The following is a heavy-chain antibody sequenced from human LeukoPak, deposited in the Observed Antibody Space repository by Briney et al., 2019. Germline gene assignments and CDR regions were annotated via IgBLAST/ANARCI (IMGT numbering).Heavy chain of an antibody. CDR2: INPNNGVT. CDR3: ARTPAAEDYFDY. CDR1: GYTFTGYY. D-gene: IGHD6-13*01. V-gene: IGHV1-2*02. J-gene: IGHJ4*02. Sequence: ASVKVSCKASGYTFTGYYMHWVRQAPGQGLEWMGWINPNNGVTKFAPKFQSRVTLTRDTSITTAYMDLSSLRSDDTAVYYCARTPAAEDYFDYWGQGTLVTVSS.